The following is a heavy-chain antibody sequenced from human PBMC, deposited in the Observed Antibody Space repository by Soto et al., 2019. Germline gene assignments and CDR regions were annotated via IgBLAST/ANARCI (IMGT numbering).Heavy chain of an antibody. J-gene: IGHJ4*02. CDR2: IHHTGKT. CDR3: ARTDAYNSSFFDS. V-gene: IGHV4-31*03. D-gene: IGHD6-6*01. CDR1: GDSVNSAY. Sequence: QVQLQEMGPGLVKPSQTLTITCTVSGDSVNSAYWSWIRQLPGKGLEWMGNIHHTGKTFYNPSLKSRVAISIDTSKPLFSLKMRSITAADTAVYYCARTDAYNSSFFDSWDQGTVVTVSS.